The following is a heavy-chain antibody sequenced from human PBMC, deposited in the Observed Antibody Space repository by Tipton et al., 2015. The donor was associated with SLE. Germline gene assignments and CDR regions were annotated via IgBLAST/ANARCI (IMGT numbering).Heavy chain of an antibody. CDR3: ARDISSWFDAFDI. V-gene: IGHV4-61*09. CDR1: GYSISSGYY. D-gene: IGHD6-13*01. J-gene: IGHJ3*02. Sequence: LRLSCAVSGYSISSGYYWGWIRQPAGKGLEWIGDMYTSGSTDYNPSLQNRVTISVDMSKNQFSLKLSSVTAADTAVYYCARDISSWFDAFDIWGQGTMVTVSS. CDR2: MYTSGST.